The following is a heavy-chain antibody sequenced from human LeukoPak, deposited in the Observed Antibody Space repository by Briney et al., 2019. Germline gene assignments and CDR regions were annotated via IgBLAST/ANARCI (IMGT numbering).Heavy chain of an antibody. Sequence: GGSLRLSCAASGFTFSKYSMTWVRQAPGKGLEWVSGMSWNSGSIGYADSVKGRFTISRDNAKNSLYLQMNSLRAEDTALYYCAKASSLYYYYGMDVWGQGTTVTVSS. V-gene: IGHV3-9*01. J-gene: IGHJ6*02. CDR2: MSWNSGSI. CDR1: GFTFSKYS. CDR3: AKASSLYYYYGMDV. D-gene: IGHD2-15*01.